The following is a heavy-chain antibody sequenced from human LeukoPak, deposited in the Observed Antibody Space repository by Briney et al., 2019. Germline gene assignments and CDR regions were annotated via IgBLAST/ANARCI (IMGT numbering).Heavy chain of an antibody. CDR2: IFYTGST. Sequence: PSETLSLTCTVSGASMSSHYWSWIRQPPGKGLEWIGYIFYTGSTNYKPSLKSRVTISVDRSKNQFSLKLSSVTAADTAVYFCAGGGDWKYFHYWGQGALVTVSS. D-gene: IGHD2-21*02. CDR3: AGGGDWKYFHY. V-gene: IGHV4-59*11. CDR1: GASMSSHY. J-gene: IGHJ4*02.